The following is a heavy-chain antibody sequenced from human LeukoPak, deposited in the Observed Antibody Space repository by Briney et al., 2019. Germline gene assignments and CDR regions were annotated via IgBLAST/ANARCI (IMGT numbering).Heavy chain of an antibody. J-gene: IGHJ3*02. Sequence: PSETLSLTCTVSGGSISSSSYYWSWIRQSPGKGLEWIAEINHSRGTNYNPSLKSRVTISVDTSKNQFSLKLSSVTAADTAVYYCGRHFNSLGAIDIWGQGTMVTVSS. CDR1: GGSISSSSYY. D-gene: IGHD1-26*01. CDR3: GRHFNSLGAIDI. CDR2: INHSRGT. V-gene: IGHV4-39*01.